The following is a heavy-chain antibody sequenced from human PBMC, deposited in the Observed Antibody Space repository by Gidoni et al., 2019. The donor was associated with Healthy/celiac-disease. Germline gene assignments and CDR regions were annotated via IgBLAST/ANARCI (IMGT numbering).Heavy chain of an antibody. CDR1: GGSISSSRCY. Sequence: QLQLQESGPGLVKPSETLSLTCTVSGGSISSSRCYWGWLRQPPGQGLEWIGCISYSGSTYYNPSLKSRVTISVDTSKNQFSLKLSSVTAADTAVYYCARPPDGYGDSASHAFDIWGQGTMVTVSS. CDR3: ARPPDGYGDSASHAFDI. D-gene: IGHD4-17*01. CDR2: ISYSGST. J-gene: IGHJ3*02. V-gene: IGHV4-39*01.